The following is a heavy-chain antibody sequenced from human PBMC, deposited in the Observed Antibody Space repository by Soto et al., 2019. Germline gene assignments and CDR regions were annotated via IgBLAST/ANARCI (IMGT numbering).Heavy chain of an antibody. V-gene: IGHV3-7*01. CDR2: IKPDGSEG. CDR1: GFYFGGHY. Sequence: EVQLVESGGGLVQPRGSLRLSCAASGFYFGGHYMSWVRQAPGKGLEWVAKIKPDGSEGYYVDSVRGRFTISRDNAGNSLYLQMNSLTAEDTAVYYCVRDVRWSFDYWGQGTVVSVSS. CDR3: VRDVRWSFDY. J-gene: IGHJ4*02. D-gene: IGHD2-15*01.